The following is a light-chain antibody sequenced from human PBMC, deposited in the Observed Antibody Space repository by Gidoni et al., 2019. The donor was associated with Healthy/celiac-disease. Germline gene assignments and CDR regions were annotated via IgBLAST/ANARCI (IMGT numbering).Light chain of an antibody. J-gene: IGLJ2*01. Sequence: QSALTQPASVSGSPGQSITISCTGTSSDVVDYNYVSWDHKHPGKAHKLMIYEVSNRRSGVSKRFSGSRSGNTASLTISGLQAEDEADYYCSSYTSSSVVFGGGTKLTVL. CDR3: SSYTSSSVV. V-gene: IGLV2-14*01. CDR2: EVS. CDR1: SSDVVDYNY.